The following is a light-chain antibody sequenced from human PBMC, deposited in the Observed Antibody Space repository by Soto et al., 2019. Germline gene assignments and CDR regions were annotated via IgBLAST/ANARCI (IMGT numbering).Light chain of an antibody. CDR2: SAS. V-gene: IGKV1-39*01. CDR3: QQSYTTPRT. J-gene: IGKJ4*02. CDR1: QYISTY. Sequence: DIQMCQSPSSLSASVGDRVTITCRASQYISTYLNWYRQKSGKAPEVLIYSASTLQSGVPSRFSGRGSGTDFTLTIIGLQSEDFATYYCQQSYTTPRTFGAGTKVDIK.